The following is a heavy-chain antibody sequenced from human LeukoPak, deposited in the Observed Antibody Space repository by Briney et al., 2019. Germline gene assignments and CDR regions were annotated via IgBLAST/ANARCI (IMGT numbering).Heavy chain of an antibody. CDR2: IYYSGST. J-gene: IGHJ4*02. CDR1: GGAIMSSD. V-gene: IGHV4-59*01. CDR3: PRWIFSAISVFDY. D-gene: IGHD2-2*03. Sequence: PSETLSLPCCGPGGAIMSSDWRWTRQPPGKGLEWIGYIYYSGSTNYNPSLKSRVTISVDTSKNQFSLKLSSVTAADTAVYSFPRWIFSAISVFDYWGQGTLVTVSS.